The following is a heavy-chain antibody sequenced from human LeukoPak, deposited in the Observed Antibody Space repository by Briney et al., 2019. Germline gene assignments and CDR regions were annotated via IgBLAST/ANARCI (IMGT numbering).Heavy chain of an antibody. CDR1: GGSFSGHY. CDR2: INHSGST. V-gene: IGHV4-34*01. J-gene: IGHJ4*02. CDR3: ARGQPWYYYDSSGYYYYY. Sequence: SETLSLTCAVYGGSFSGHYWSWLRQPPGKGLEWIGEINHSGSTNYNPSLKSRVTISVDTSKNQFSLKLSSVTAADTAVYYCARGQPWYYYDSSGYYYYYWGQGTLVTVSS. D-gene: IGHD3-22*01.